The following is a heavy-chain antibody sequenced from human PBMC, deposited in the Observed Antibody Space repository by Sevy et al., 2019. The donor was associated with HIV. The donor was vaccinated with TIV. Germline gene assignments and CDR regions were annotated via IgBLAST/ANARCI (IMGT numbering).Heavy chain of an antibody. D-gene: IGHD4-17*01. CDR3: ARDLEFYDYGDYGPAFMPDY. CDR2: IWFDGSNT. J-gene: IGHJ4*02. CDR1: GFTFSTYG. Sequence: GGSLRLSCAASGFTFSTYGMHWVRQAPGKGLEWVAVIWFDGSNTYYADSVRGRFTRSRDIAKNTLHLQMNSLRAEDTAVYYCARDLEFYDYGDYGPAFMPDYWGQGTLVTVSS. V-gene: IGHV3-33*01.